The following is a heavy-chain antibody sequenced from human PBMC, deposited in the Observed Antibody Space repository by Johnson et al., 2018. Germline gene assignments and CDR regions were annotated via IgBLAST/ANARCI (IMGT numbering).Heavy chain of an antibody. CDR2: IKSKDYGETT. CDR3: TTENPMTVCRPGIVPFGI. Sequence: EVQLLETVGGLVKPGGSLRLSCGVSGFTLTNAWMSWVRQAPGKGLEWVGRIKSKDYGETTDYPAPVKGRFTISRDDSESMVFLQMNSLKSEDTAVFYCTTENPMTVCRPGIVPFGIWGQGTMVTVSS. D-gene: IGHD2-21*01. V-gene: IGHV3-15*01. CDR1: GFTLTNAW. J-gene: IGHJ3*02.